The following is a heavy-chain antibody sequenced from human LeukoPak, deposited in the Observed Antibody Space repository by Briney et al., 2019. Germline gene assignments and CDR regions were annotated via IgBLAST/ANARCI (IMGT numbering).Heavy chain of an antibody. V-gene: IGHV3-7*05. CDR2: IKEDGSEK. J-gene: IGHJ4*02. CDR1: GFTFSSYW. CDR3: ARVFSYGFDY. D-gene: IGHD5-18*01. Sequence: SGGSLRLSCAASGFTFSSYWMGCVRQAPGKGLEWVANIKEDGSEKYYVDSVKGRFTISRDNAKNSLYLQMNSLRAEDTAVYYCARVFSYGFDYWGQGTLVTVPS.